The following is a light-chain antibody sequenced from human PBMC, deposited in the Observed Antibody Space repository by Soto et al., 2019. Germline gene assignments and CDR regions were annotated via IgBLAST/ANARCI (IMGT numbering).Light chain of an antibody. CDR2: GAS. V-gene: IGKV3-15*01. J-gene: IGKJ4*01. Sequence: EIVMTQSPATLSVSPGERATLSCRASQSVSSNLAWYQQKPGQAPTLLIYGASTRPTGIPARFSGSGSGTEFTLTISSLQSEDFAVYYCQQYNNWPLTFGGGTKVEIQ. CDR3: QQYNNWPLT. CDR1: QSVSSN.